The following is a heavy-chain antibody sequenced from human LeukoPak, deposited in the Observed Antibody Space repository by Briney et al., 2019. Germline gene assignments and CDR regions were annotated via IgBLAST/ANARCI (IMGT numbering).Heavy chain of an antibody. J-gene: IGHJ4*02. D-gene: IGHD3-22*01. CDR2: LHPSGNL. V-gene: IGHV4-31*03. CDR1: GASFSSGDQY. CDR3: SRGLDSRKLGY. Sequence: SQTLSLTCTVSGASFSSGDQYWNWIRQSPGKGLEWIGSLHPSGNLYNNPSLESRVTMSVDTSKNQFSLNLNSVTAADTAVYFCSRGLDSRKLGYWGRGTLVTVSS.